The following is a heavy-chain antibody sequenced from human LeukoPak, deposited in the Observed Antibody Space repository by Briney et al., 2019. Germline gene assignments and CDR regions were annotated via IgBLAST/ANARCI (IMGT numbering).Heavy chain of an antibody. Sequence: PSQTLSLTCTVSGGSISSGGYYWSWIRQHPGKGLEWIGYIYYSGSTYYNPSLKSRVTISVDTSKNQFSLKLSSVTAADTAVYYCARAGIVGAPIFAFDIWGQGTMVTVSS. J-gene: IGHJ3*02. CDR3: ARAGIVGAPIFAFDI. D-gene: IGHD1-26*01. V-gene: IGHV4-31*03. CDR2: IYYSGST. CDR1: GGSISSGGYY.